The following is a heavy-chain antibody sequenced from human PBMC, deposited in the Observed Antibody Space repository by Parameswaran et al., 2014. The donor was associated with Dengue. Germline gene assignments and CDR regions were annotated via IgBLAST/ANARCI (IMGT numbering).Heavy chain of an antibody. Sequence: VRQMPGKGLEWVSYVSSSGSTIYYADSVKGRFTISRDNAKNSLYLQMNSLRAEDTAVYYCARDLAAAASWGQGTLVTVSS. V-gene: IGHV3-11*01. CDR2: VSSSGSTI. J-gene: IGHJ5*02. CDR3: ARDLAAAAS. D-gene: IGHD6-13*01.